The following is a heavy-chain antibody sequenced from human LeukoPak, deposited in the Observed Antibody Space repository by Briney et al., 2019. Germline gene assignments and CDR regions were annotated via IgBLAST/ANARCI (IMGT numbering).Heavy chain of an antibody. J-gene: IGHJ4*02. CDR1: GFTLTRNH. D-gene: IGHD1-14*01. Sequence: GGSLRLSCAASGFTLTRNHMNWVRQVPGKGLEWVSIIYSSDATYYADSVKGRFTVSRDKAKNTLYLQMNSLRADDTAVYYCARETPGSRVFDSWGQGTLVTVSS. CDR3: ARETPGSRVFDS. CDR2: IYSSDAT. V-gene: IGHV3-66*01.